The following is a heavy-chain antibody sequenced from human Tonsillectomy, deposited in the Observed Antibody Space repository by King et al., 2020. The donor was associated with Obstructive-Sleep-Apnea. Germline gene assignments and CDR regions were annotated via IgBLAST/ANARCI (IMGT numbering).Heavy chain of an antibody. CDR3: AKVVVPAATYDAFDI. J-gene: IGHJ3*02. D-gene: IGHD2-2*01. V-gene: IGHV3-30*18. CDR1: RFTFSSYG. CDR2: ISHDGSNS. Sequence: VQLVQSGGGVVQPGRSLRLSCAASRFTFSSYGMHWVRQAPGKGLEWVAVISHDGSNSYYADCVKGRFTISRDNSKNTLYLQMNSLRAEDTAVYYCAKVVVPAATYDAFDIWGRGTMVAVSS.